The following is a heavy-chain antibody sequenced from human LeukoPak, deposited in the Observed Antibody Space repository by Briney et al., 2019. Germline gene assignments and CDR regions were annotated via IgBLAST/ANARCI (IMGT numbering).Heavy chain of an antibody. J-gene: IGHJ4*02. Sequence: GGSLRLPCAASGFTFSNYWMTWVRQAPGKGLEWVANIKEDGSEDNYVDSVKGRFTISRDNARNSLYLQMNSLRDEDTAVYFCARTLAARDTSAYIDYWGQGTLVTVSS. CDR3: ARTLAARDTSAYIDY. CDR2: IKEDGSED. V-gene: IGHV3-7*01. D-gene: IGHD3-22*01. CDR1: GFTFSNYW.